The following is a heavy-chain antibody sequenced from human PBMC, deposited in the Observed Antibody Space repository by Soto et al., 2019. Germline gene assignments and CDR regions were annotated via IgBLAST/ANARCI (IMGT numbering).Heavy chain of an antibody. CDR1: GFRFRDYW. Sequence: GGSLRLSCAVSGFRFRDYWMSWVRQAPGKGLEWVANIKQDESDKYYVDSVKGRFTISRDNAKNALYLQMNSLRVEDTAVYYCAAYCYTMTCAHFHGYSWGQGTQVTVSS. D-gene: IGHD3-16*02. V-gene: IGHV3-7*03. CDR2: IKQDESDK. J-gene: IGHJ5*02. CDR3: AAYCYTMTCAHFHGYS.